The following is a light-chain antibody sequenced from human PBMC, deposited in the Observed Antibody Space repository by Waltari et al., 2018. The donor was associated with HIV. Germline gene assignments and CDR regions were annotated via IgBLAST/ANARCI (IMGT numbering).Light chain of an antibody. Sequence: QSVLTPPPSVSGAPGQRVTISCTGRNSNIGSGYDIHWFQQLPGTAPKLLIYGNTNRPSGVPDRFSGSKSGTSASLAITGLQAEDEADYYCQSYDSGLTAYVFGTGTKVTVL. J-gene: IGLJ1*01. V-gene: IGLV1-40*01. CDR1: NSNIGSGYD. CDR3: QSYDSGLTAYV. CDR2: GNT.